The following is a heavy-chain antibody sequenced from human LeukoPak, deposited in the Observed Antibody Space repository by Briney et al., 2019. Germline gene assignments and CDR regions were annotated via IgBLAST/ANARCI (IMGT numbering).Heavy chain of an antibody. V-gene: IGHV1-69*01. D-gene: IGHD2-2*01. Sequence: SVKVSCKASGGTFSSYAISWVRQAPGQGLEWMGGIIPIFGTANYAQKFQGRVTITADESTSTAYMELSSLRSEDTAVYYCARPAPVEYQLLLDRDDVNRHYYYGMDVWGQGTTATVSS. J-gene: IGHJ6*02. CDR3: ARPAPVEYQLLLDRDDVNRHYYYGMDV. CDR1: GGTFSSYA. CDR2: IIPIFGTA.